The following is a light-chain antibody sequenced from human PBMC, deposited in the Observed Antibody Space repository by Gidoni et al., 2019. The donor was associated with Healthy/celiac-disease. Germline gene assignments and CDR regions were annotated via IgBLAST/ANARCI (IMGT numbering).Light chain of an antibody. CDR2: AAS. CDR1: QSISSY. Sequence: DLQMTQSPSSLSASVGDRVTITCRASQSISSYLNWYQQKPGKAPKLLIYAASSLQSGVPSRFSGSGSGTDFTLTISSLQPEDFATYYCQQSDSTPVTFGQGTKVEIK. V-gene: IGKV1-39*01. CDR3: QQSDSTPVT. J-gene: IGKJ1*01.